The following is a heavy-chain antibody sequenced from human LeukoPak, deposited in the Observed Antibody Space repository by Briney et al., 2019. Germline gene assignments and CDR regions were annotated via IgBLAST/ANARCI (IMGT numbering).Heavy chain of an antibody. D-gene: IGHD3-22*01. V-gene: IGHV3-33*01. CDR1: GFTFSSYG. Sequence: GRSLRLSCAASGFTFSSYGMHWVRQAPGKGLEWVADIWYDGSNKYYADSVKGRFTISRDNSKNTLYLQMNSLRAEDTAVYYCAREVVVSTSHFDYWGQGTLVTVSS. CDR2: IWYDGSNK. CDR3: AREVVVSTSHFDY. J-gene: IGHJ4*02.